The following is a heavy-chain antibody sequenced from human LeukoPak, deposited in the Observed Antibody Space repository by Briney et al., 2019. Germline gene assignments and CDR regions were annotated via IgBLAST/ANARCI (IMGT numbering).Heavy chain of an antibody. CDR1: GGSFSGYY. D-gene: IGHD1-26*01. V-gene: IGHV4-34*01. CDR3: ARDTGSSRSLRFDY. CDR2: INHSGST. J-gene: IGHJ4*02. Sequence: PSETLSLTCAVYGGSFSGYYWSWIRQPPGKGLEWIGEINHSGSTNYNPSLKSRVTISVDTSKNQFSLKLSSVTAADTAVYYCARDTGSSRSLRFDYWGQGTLVTVSS.